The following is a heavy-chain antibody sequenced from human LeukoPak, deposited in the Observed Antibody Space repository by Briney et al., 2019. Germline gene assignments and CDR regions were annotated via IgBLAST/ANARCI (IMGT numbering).Heavy chain of an antibody. Sequence: GGPLRLSCAASGFTFSSYSMNWVRQAPGKGLEWVSSISSSSSYIYYADSVKGRFTISRDNSKNTLYLQMNSLRAEDTAVYYCAKDRVVYSSSFTLDYWGQGTLVTVSS. CDR3: AKDRVVYSSSFTLDY. D-gene: IGHD6-13*01. V-gene: IGHV3-21*04. CDR2: ISSSSSYI. J-gene: IGHJ4*02. CDR1: GFTFSSYS.